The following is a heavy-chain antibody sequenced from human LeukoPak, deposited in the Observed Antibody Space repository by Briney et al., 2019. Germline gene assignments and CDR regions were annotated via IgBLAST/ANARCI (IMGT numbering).Heavy chain of an antibody. Sequence: PSETLSLTCAVYGGSFSGYYWSWIRQPPGKGLEWIGEINHSGSTNYNPSLKSRVAISVDTSKNQFSLKLSSVTAADTAVYYCARLYSSGWYDAFDIWGQGTMVTVSS. D-gene: IGHD6-19*01. CDR2: INHSGST. J-gene: IGHJ3*02. CDR1: GGSFSGYY. V-gene: IGHV4-34*01. CDR3: ARLYSSGWYDAFDI.